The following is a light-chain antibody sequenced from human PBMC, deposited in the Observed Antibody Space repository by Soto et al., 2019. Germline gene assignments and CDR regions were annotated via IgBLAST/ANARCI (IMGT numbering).Light chain of an antibody. J-gene: IGKJ2*01. CDR1: QSISNG. CDR2: DAS. CDR3: QQYNSDPYT. V-gene: IGKV1-5*01. Sequence: DIQMTQSPSTLSASVGDRVTITCRASQSISNGLAWYQQKPGKAPKVLIHDASSLESGVPLSFSGSGSGTEFTLTISSLQPDDFATYYCQQYNSDPYTFGQGTKVDIK.